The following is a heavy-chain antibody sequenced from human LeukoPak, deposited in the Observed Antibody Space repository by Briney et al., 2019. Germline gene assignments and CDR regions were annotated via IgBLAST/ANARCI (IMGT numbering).Heavy chain of an antibody. CDR2: IKSKTDGGTT. J-gene: IGHJ2*01. Sequence: PGGSLRLYCAASGFTFSNAWMSWVRQAPGKGLEWVGRIKSKTDGGTTDYAAPVKGRFTISRDDSKNTLYLQMNSLKTDDTAVYYCTTPFTTVTIWYFDLWGRGTLVTVSS. D-gene: IGHD4-17*01. CDR3: TTPFTTVTIWYFDL. V-gene: IGHV3-15*01. CDR1: GFTFSNAW.